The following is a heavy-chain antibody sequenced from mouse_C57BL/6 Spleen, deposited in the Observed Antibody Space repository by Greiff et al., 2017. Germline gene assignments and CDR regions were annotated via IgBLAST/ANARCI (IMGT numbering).Heavy chain of an antibody. J-gene: IGHJ2*01. V-gene: IGHV5-6*02. CDR2: ISSGGSCT. CDR3: ARRGLPYYFDY. D-gene: IGHD2-2*01. CDR1: GFTFSSYG. Sequence: EVKVVESGGDLVKPGGSLKLSCAASGFTFSSYGMSWVRQTPDKSLEWVATISSGGSCTYYPDTVKGRFTISRDTAKNTLYLQMSSLQSEDTAMYYGARRGLPYYFDYWGQGTTLTVSS.